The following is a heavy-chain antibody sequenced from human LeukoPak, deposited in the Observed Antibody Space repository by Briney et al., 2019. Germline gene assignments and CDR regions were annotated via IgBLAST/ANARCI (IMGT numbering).Heavy chain of an antibody. J-gene: IGHJ4*02. CDR2: ISNSGGT. Sequence: GGSLRLSCAASGFXFSIYAMTWVRQAPGKGLEWVSSISNSGGTYYADPVKGRFTISRDNSKNSLYLQMNSLRAEDTAVYYCAKEWIKEGGQGTLVTVSS. V-gene: IGHV3-23*01. CDR1: GFXFSIYA. CDR3: AKEWIKE. D-gene: IGHD5-12*01.